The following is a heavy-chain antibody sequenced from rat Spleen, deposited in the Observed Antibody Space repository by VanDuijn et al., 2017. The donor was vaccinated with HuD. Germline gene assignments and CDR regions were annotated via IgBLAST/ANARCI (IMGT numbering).Heavy chain of an antibody. Sequence: EVQLVESGGGLVQPGRSLKLSCAASGFTFRNYGMHWIRQAPTKGLEWVASITNSGGSTYYRDSVKGRFTISRDNAKSTLYLQMDSLRSEDTATYYCTTNYGSFDYWGQGVMVTVSS. CDR2: ITNSGGST. V-gene: IGHV5-19*01. D-gene: IGHD1-3*01. J-gene: IGHJ2*01. CDR1: GFTFRNYG. CDR3: TTNYGSFDY.